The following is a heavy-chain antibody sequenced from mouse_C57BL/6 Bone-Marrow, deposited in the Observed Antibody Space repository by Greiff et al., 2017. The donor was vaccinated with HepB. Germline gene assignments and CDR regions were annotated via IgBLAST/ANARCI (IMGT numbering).Heavy chain of an antibody. J-gene: IGHJ4*01. V-gene: IGHV7-1*01. Sequence: EVKVVESGGGLVQSGRSLRLSCATSGFTFSDFYMEWVRPAPGKGLEWIAASRNKANDYTTEYSASVKVRFIVSRDTSQSILYLQMNALIAEDTSIYYCARLYYWGQGTSVTVSS. CDR3: ARLYY. CDR1: GFTFSDFY. CDR2: SRNKANDYTT.